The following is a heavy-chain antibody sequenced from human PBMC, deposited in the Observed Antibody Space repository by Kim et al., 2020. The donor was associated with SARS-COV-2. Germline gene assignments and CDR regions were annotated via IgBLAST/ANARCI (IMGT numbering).Heavy chain of an antibody. CDR1: GFTFSSYW. Sequence: GGSLRLSCAASGFTFSSYWMHWVRQAPGKGLVWVSRINTDGSNTDYADSVKGRFTISRDNAENTVYLQMNSLRAEDTAVYYCARSGLGGVHDYWGQGTLVTVSS. J-gene: IGHJ4*02. CDR3: ARSGLGGVHDY. V-gene: IGHV3-74*01. CDR2: INTDGSNT. D-gene: IGHD3-16*01.